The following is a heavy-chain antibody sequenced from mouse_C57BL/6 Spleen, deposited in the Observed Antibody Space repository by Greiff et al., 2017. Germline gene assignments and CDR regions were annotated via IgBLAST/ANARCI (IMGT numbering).Heavy chain of an antibody. J-gene: IGHJ4*01. CDR3: ARGGGGGGRDSSGYTYAMDY. V-gene: IGHV2-9-1*01. Sequence: QVQLQQSGPGLVAPSQSLSITCTVSGFSLTSYAISWVRQPPGKGLEWLGVIWTGGGTNYNSALNSRLSISKDNSKSQVFLKMNSLQTDDTARYYCARGGGGGGRDSSGYTYAMDYWGQGTSVTVSS. CDR2: IWTGGGT. D-gene: IGHD3-2*02. CDR1: GFSLTSYA.